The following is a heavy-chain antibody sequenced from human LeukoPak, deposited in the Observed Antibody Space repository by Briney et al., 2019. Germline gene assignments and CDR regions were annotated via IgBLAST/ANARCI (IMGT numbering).Heavy chain of an antibody. D-gene: IGHD2-15*01. CDR2: IYYSGTT. CDR1: GGSISSGGYY. CDR3: ARDPGYCSGGSCGNFDY. Sequence: SQTLSLTCTVSGGSISSGGYYWSWIRQHPGKGLEWIGYIYYSGTTNYNASLKSRVTISMDTSKNQFSLNLTSVTAADTAVYYCARDPGYCSGGSCGNFDYWGQGTLVTVSS. V-gene: IGHV4-31*03. J-gene: IGHJ4*02.